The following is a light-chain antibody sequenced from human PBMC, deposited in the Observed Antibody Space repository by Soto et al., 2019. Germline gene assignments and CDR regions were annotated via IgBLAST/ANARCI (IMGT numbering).Light chain of an antibody. CDR2: DAS. CDR1: QSISSW. J-gene: IGKJ2*01. CDR3: HQYNIYPYS. Sequence: DIQMTQSPSTLSASVGDRVTITCRASQSISSWLAWYQQKPGKAPKVLISDASNLESGVPSRFSGSGPGTEFTLTIVCLQPDDFATYDSHQYNIYPYSFGQGTTLEIK. V-gene: IGKV1-5*01.